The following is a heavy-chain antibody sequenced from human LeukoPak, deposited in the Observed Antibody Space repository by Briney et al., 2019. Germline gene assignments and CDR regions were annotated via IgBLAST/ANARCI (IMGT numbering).Heavy chain of an antibody. V-gene: IGHV3-21*04. CDR3: VRDFSTVTTAYLHH. CDR1: GFTFSSYS. Sequence: GGSLRLSCAASGFTFSSYSMNWVRQAPGKGLEWVSSISSSSRHIYYADSVKGRFTIFRDDAKNSLFLQMDSLRVEDTAMYYCVRDFSTVTTAYLHHWGQGTMLTVSS. D-gene: IGHD4-17*01. CDR2: ISSSSRHI. J-gene: IGHJ1*01.